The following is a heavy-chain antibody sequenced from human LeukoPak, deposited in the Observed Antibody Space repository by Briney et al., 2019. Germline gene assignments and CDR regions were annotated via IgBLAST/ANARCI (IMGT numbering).Heavy chain of an antibody. J-gene: IGHJ5*02. D-gene: IGHD1-26*01. V-gene: IGHV4-4*02. CDR2: IHHSVNT. CDR3: ARRPLWIVGATCNWFDP. Sequence: SDTLSLTCTLSGGSIRSRNWWGWVRQPPGKGLEWIGVIHHSVNTSYNPSLMSRVTISVDKSKNQFALKLSSVTAADTAVYYCARRPLWIVGATCNWFDPWGEGTLVTVSS. CDR1: GGSIRSRNW.